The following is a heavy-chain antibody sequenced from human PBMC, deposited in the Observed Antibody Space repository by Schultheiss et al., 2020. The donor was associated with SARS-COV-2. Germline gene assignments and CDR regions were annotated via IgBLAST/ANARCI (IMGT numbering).Heavy chain of an antibody. CDR2: IYYSGST. CDR1: GGSISSYY. CDR3: ARGPTATRSPPEYFQH. V-gene: IGHV4-59*12. J-gene: IGHJ1*01. D-gene: IGHD2-15*01. Sequence: SETLSLTCTVSGGSISSYYWSWIRQPPGKGLEWIGYIYYSGSTNYNPSLKSRVTISVDTSKNQFSLKLSSVTAADTAVYYCARGPTATRSPPEYFQHWGQGTLVTVSS.